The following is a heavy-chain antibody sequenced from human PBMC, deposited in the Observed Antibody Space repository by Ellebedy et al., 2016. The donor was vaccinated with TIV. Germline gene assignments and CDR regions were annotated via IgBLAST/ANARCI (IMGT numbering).Heavy chain of an antibody. J-gene: IGHJ4*02. CDR2: INWNGGST. V-gene: IGHV3-20*04. CDR3: ARGPPFGSSGYDFIAVADPDFDY. D-gene: IGHD5-12*01. Sequence: GESLKISCAASGFTFSSYGMSWVRQAPGKGLEWVSGINWNGGSTGYADSVKGRFTISRDNAKNSLYLQMNSLRAEDTALYYCARGPPFGSSGYDFIAVADPDFDYWGQGTLVTVSS. CDR1: GFTFSSYG.